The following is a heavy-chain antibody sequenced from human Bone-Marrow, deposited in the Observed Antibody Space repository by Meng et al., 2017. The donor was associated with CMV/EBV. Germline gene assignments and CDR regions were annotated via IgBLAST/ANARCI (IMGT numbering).Heavy chain of an antibody. J-gene: IGHJ5*02. Sequence: GSLRLSCTVSGGSISTSNYYWAWVRQPPGKGLEWIGSISDSGRTYYNPSLKSRVTISVDTSKNQFSLKLSSVTAADTAVYYCARLLGYCSSTSCQFDPWGQGTLVTVSS. V-gene: IGHV4-39*07. CDR2: ISDSGRT. CDR1: GGSISTSNYY. D-gene: IGHD2-2*01. CDR3: ARLLGYCSSTSCQFDP.